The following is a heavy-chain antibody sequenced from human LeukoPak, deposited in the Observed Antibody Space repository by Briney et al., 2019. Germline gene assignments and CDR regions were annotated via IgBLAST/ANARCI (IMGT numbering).Heavy chain of an antibody. D-gene: IGHD6-19*01. CDR3: ARDGSGWYREGGGNYYGMDV. J-gene: IGHJ6*02. CDR2: IYSGGST. CDR1: GFTVSSNY. V-gene: IGHV3-53*01. Sequence: PGGSLRLSCAASGFTVSSNYMSWVRQAPGKGLEWVSVIYSGGSTYYADSVKGRFTISRDNSKNTLYLQMNSLGAEDTAVYYCARDGSGWYREGGGNYYGMDVWGQGTTVTVSS.